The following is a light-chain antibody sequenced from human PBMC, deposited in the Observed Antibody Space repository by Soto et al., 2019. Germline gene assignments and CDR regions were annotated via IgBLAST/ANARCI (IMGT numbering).Light chain of an antibody. Sequence: QSALTQPPSASGSPGQSVTISCTGTSGVSWYQQHPGKAPKLLIYEVTKRPSGFPDRFSGSKSGNTASLTVSGLQAEDEADYYCSSYRGSNIFVVFGGGTQLTVL. J-gene: IGLJ2*01. CDR1: SG. CDR2: EVT. CDR3: SSYRGSNIFVV. V-gene: IGLV2-8*01.